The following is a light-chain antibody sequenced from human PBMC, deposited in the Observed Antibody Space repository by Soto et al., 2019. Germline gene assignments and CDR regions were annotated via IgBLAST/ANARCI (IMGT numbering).Light chain of an antibody. J-gene: IGKJ1*01. V-gene: IGKV3-20*01. CDR2: DVS. CDR1: QSVSSY. CDR3: HHYGVSPT. Sequence: EIVLTQSPATLSLSPGERATLSCRASQSVSSYLAWYQQKPGQAPRLLIYDVSSRATGIPDRFSGSGSGTDFTLAISRLESEDFAVYYCHHYGVSPTFGQGTKVEIK.